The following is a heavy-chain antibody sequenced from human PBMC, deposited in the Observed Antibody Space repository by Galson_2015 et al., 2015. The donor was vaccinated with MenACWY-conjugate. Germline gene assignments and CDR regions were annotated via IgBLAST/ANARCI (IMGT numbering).Heavy chain of an antibody. CDR2: ISDDSSTM. CDR3: ARHYSYGYFDH. J-gene: IGHJ4*02. V-gene: IGHV3-48*04. Sequence: SLRLSCAGSGLIFSNYGMDWVRQAPGKGVEWVSYISDDSSTMFYADSVKGRFTISRDNAKNSLYLQINSLRAEDTAVYYCARHYSYGYFDHWGQGTLVTVSS. CDR1: GLIFSNYG. D-gene: IGHD3-16*02.